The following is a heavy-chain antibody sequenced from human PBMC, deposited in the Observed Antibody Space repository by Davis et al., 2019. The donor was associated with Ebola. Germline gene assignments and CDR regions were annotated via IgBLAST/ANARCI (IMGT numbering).Heavy chain of an antibody. CDR3: ARRVMYYYDSSGYNTLYYFDY. D-gene: IGHD3-22*01. J-gene: IGHJ4*02. V-gene: IGHV4-39*01. CDR2: IYYSGST. CDR1: GGSISSSSYY. Sequence: SETLSLTCTVSGGSISSSSYYWGWIRQPPGKGLEWIGSIYYSGSTYYNPSLKSRVTISVDTSKNQFSLKLSSVTAADTAVYYCARRVMYYYDSSGYNTLYYFDYWGQGTLVTVSS.